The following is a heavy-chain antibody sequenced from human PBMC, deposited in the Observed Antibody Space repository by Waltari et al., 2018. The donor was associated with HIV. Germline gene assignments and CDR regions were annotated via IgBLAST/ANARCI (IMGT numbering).Heavy chain of an antibody. CDR1: GYTFTSYD. D-gene: IGHD3-3*01. J-gene: IGHJ6*02. V-gene: IGHV1-8*01. CDR2: MNPNSANT. CDR3: AISEIFGVPDNYGMDV. Sequence: QVQLVQSGAEVKKPGASVKVSCKASGYTFTSYDIKWVRQATGQGLEWMGWMNPNSANTGYAPKFQGRVTMTRNTSISTAYMELSSLRSEDTAVYYCAISEIFGVPDNYGMDVWGQGTTVTVSS.